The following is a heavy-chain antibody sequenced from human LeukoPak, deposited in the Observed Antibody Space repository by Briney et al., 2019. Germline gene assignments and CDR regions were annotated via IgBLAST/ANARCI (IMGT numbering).Heavy chain of an antibody. CDR2: IYTSGST. J-gene: IGHJ3*02. Sequence: SETLALTCTVSGGSISSYYWSWIRQPAGKGLEWIGRIYTSGSTNYNPSLKSRVTMSVDTSKNQFSLKLSSVTAADTAVYYCAREVWIAARRFGAFDIWGQGTMVTVSS. D-gene: IGHD6-6*01. V-gene: IGHV4-4*07. CDR1: GGSISSYY. CDR3: AREVWIAARRFGAFDI.